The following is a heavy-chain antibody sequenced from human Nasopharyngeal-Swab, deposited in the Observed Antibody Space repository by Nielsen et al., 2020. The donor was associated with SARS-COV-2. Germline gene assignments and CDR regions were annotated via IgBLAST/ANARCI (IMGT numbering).Heavy chain of an antibody. J-gene: IGHJ4*02. CDR2: IRYDGSNK. Sequence: WIRQPPGKGLEWVTFIRYDGSNKYYADSVKGRFTISRDKSKNTLYLQMNRVRAEDTAVYYCAKDLFTPLDYWGQGTLVTVSS. D-gene: IGHD2-21*01. V-gene: IGHV3-30*02. CDR3: AKDLFTPLDY.